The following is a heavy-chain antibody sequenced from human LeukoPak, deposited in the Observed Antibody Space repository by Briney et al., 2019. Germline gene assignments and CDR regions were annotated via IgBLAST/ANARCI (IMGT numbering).Heavy chain of an antibody. Sequence: GGSLRLSCAASGFTFSSYWMHWVRQAPGKGLVWVSRISDGGSTTTYADSVKGRFTISKDNAKNALYLQMNGLRAEDTAVYYCSRSAYYDGSGNYYDYWGQGTLVTVSS. CDR1: GFTFSSYW. V-gene: IGHV3-74*01. D-gene: IGHD3-22*01. J-gene: IGHJ4*02. CDR2: ISDGGSTT. CDR3: SRSAYYDGSGNYYDY.